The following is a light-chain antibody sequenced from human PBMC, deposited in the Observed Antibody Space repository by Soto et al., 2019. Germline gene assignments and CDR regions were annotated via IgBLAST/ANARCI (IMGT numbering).Light chain of an antibody. CDR3: QQYGSSPWT. J-gene: IGKJ1*01. CDR2: GAS. CDR1: QSVSSSY. V-gene: IGKV3-20*01. Sequence: EIVLTQSPGTMSLSPGARATLSCRASQSVSSSYLAWYQQKPGQAPRLLIYGASSRATGIPDRFSGSGSGTNFILTISRLEPEDFAVYYCQQYGSSPWTFGQGTKVEIK.